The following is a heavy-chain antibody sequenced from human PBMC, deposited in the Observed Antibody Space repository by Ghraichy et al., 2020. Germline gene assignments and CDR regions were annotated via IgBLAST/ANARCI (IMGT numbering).Heavy chain of an antibody. Sequence: GGSLRLSCAASGFTFSSYSMNWVRQAPGKGLEWVSSISSSSSYIYYADLVKGRFTISRDNAKNSLYLQMNSLRAEDTAVYYCARGITGTTSDYWGQGTLVTVSS. J-gene: IGHJ4*02. D-gene: IGHD1-7*01. CDR3: ARGITGTTSDY. CDR2: ISSSSSYI. V-gene: IGHV3-21*01. CDR1: GFTFSSYS.